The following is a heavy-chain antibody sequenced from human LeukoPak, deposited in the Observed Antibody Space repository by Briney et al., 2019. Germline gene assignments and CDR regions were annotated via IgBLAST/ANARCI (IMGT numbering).Heavy chain of an antibody. J-gene: IGHJ6*03. V-gene: IGHV1-8*01. CDR3: ARVSLTGYYSDYYYYMDV. D-gene: IGHD3-9*01. CDR2: MNPNSGNT. Sequence: GASVKVSCKASGYTFTSYDINWVRQATGQGLEWMGWMNPNSGNTGYAQKFQGRVTMTRNTSISTAYMELSSLRSEDTAAYYCARVSLTGYYSDYYYYMDVWGKGTTVTVSS. CDR1: GYTFTSYD.